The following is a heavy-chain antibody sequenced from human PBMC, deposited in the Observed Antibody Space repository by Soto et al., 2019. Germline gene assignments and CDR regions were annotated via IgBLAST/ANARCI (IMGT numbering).Heavy chain of an antibody. J-gene: IGHJ4*02. V-gene: IGHV4-59*01. CDR2: VHYSENS. Sequence: SETLSRTCTVSGGSISDSYWSWIRQPPGKGLEWIGYVHYSENSNYNPSLKSRVTISLDTAKKQFSLNLSSVTAADTAVYYCAKVPSVYDPYYFDSWRKGIRVTAAS. CDR3: AKVPSVYDPYYFDS. CDR1: GGSISDSY. D-gene: IGHD5-12*01.